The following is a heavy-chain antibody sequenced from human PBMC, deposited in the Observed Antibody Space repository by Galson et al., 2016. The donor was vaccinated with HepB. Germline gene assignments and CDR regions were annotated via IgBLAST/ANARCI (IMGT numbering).Heavy chain of an antibody. CDR3: TRTGLGDFDY. J-gene: IGHJ4*02. Sequence: SLRLSCAAPGFILSDYYMDWVRQAPGKGLEWVGRTRNRARSHTTDYAASVKGRFIISRDNSRSLVYLQMNGLKADDTAVYYCTRTGLGDFDYWGRGILVTVSS. CDR2: TRNRARSHTT. CDR1: GFILSDYY. V-gene: IGHV3-72*01.